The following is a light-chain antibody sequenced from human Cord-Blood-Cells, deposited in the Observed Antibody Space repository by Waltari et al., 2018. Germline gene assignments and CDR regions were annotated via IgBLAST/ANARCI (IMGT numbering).Light chain of an antibody. V-gene: IGKV1-39*01. CDR2: AAS. Sequence: DIQMTQSPSSLSASVGDRVTITCRTSQSISSYLNWYQQKQGKAPKLLIYAASSLQSGVPSRFSGSGSGTDFTLTISSLQPEDFATYYCQQSYSTLPYTFGQGTNLEIK. CDR1: QSISSY. CDR3: QQSYSTLPYT. J-gene: IGKJ2*01.